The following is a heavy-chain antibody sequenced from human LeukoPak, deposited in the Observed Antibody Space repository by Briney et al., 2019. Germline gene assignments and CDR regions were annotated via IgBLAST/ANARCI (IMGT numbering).Heavy chain of an antibody. CDR2: IYHSGST. D-gene: IGHD3-3*01. J-gene: IGHJ4*02. CDR1: GYSISSGYY. CDR3: ASVRSGHYTFWDY. Sequence: SETLSLTCGVSGYSISSGYYWGWIRQPSGKGLEWIGSIYHSGSTNYNPSLKRRVTISVDTSKNQFSLKLSSVTAADTAVYYCASVRSGHYTFWDYRGQGTLVTVSS. V-gene: IGHV4-38-2*01.